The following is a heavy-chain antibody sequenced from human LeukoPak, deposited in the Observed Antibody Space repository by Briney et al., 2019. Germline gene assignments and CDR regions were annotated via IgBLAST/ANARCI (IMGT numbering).Heavy chain of an antibody. CDR3: ARVYDFWSGYSDV. D-gene: IGHD3-3*01. J-gene: IGHJ6*02. Sequence: PSETLSLTCAVYGGSFSGHYWSWIRQPPGKGLEWIGEINHSGSTNCNPSLKSRVTISVDTSKNQFSLKLSSVTAADTAVYYCARVYDFWSGYSDVWGQGTTVTVSS. CDR1: GGSFSGHY. V-gene: IGHV4-34*01. CDR2: INHSGST.